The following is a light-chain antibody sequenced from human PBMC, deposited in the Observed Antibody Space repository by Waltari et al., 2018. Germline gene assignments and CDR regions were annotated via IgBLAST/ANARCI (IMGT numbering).Light chain of an antibody. V-gene: IGKV3-15*01. CDR2: GAS. J-gene: IGKJ4*01. CDR3: QQYNNWPLT. Sequence: EIVMTQSPATMSVSPGERATLSCRAGQSVSSNLAWYQQKHGQAPRLLIDGASTRATGIPARFSGSGSGTEFTLTISSMQSEDFAVYYCQQYNNWPLTFGGGTKVEIK. CDR1: QSVSSN.